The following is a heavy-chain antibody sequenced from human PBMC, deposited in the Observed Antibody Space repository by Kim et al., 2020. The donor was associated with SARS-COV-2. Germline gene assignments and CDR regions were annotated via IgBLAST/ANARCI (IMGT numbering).Heavy chain of an antibody. V-gene: IGHV1-24*01. CDR1: GYTLTDLS. J-gene: IGHJ5*02. CDR2: FDPYNGNT. Sequence: ASVKVSCEISGYTLTDLSMHWMRQAPGKGLEWMGGFDPYNGNTLYAQRFQVRVTMTTDTSTSTAYLELTSLRSEDTAVYYCATSCRSTSWPWLDPWGQGT. D-gene: IGHD2-2*01. CDR3: ATSCRSTSWPWLDP.